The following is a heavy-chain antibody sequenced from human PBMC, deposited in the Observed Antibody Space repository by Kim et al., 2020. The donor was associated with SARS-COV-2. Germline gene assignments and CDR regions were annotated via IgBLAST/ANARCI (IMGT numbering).Heavy chain of an antibody. Sequence: TDSRKGRFSISRDDARNTLYLQMNSLRAEDTAIYYCAKSQTGSYLNVMHVWGQGTTVTVSS. V-gene: IGHV3-23*01. D-gene: IGHD1-26*01. CDR3: AKSQTGSYLNVMHV. J-gene: IGHJ6*02.